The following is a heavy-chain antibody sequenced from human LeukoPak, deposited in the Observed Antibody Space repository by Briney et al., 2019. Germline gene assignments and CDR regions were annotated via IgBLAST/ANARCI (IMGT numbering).Heavy chain of an antibody. CDR1: GYTFTSYA. V-gene: IGHV1-18*01. CDR3: AREMATIVNQFDY. J-gene: IGHJ4*02. D-gene: IGHD5-24*01. CDR2: ISAYNGNT. Sequence: GASVKVSCKASGYTFTSYAIAWVRQAPGQGLEWMGWISAYNGNTNYAQKLQGRVTMTTDTSTTTAYMELRSLRSDDTAVYYCAREMATIVNQFDYWGQGTLVTVSS.